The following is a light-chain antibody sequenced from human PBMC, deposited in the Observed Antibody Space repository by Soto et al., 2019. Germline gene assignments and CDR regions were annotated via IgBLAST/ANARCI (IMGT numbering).Light chain of an antibody. Sequence: DIQVTQSPSSLSASVGDRVTITCRASQSISSYLNWYQQKPGKAPKLLIYAASSLQSGVPSRFSGSGSGTDFTLTISSLQPEDFATYYCQQKDTFGPGTKVEIK. CDR3: QQKDT. CDR2: AAS. V-gene: IGKV1-39*01. CDR1: QSISSY. J-gene: IGKJ3*01.